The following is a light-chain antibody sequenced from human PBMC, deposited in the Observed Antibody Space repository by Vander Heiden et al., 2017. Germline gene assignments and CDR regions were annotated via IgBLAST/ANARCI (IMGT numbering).Light chain of an antibody. CDR3: RQYYHYPRT. V-gene: IGKV1-8*01. Sequence: AIRRTQYPSSISASTGDRGTITCRASQGMSSYLAWYQQKPGNAPKPLIDLPSTLQSAVAPRSSGSGSGTAFTRPNGFLPSADALSYNSRQYYHYPRTSGPGTTVAIK. CDR1: QGMSSY. J-gene: IGKJ1*01. CDR2: LPS.